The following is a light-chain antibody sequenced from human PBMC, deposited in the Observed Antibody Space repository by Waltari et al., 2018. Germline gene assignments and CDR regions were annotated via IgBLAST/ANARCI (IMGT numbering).Light chain of an antibody. CDR3: ATRDEGPTVV. CDR1: LSNIGPHY. Sequence: QSVLTQPPSASGTPGQSVTISCSGSLSNIGPHYVYWYQQLPGTAPKLLIYFTHQRPSGVPDRFSASKSGTSASLAISGLRFEDEGDYYCATRDEGPTVVFGGGTKVTVL. V-gene: IGLV1-47*01. CDR2: FTH. J-gene: IGLJ2*01.